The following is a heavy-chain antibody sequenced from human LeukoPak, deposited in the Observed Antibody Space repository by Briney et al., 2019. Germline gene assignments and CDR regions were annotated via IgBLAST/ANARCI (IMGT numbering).Heavy chain of an antibody. CDR3: ARDPVGATTPDC. CDR1: GFAFSNYN. J-gene: IGHJ4*02. CDR2: ISSGSALI. Sequence: GGSLRLSCAGSGFAFSNYNMYWVRQAPGKGLEWVSSISSGSALIYYADSVQGRFTISRDNAKNSLYLQMNSLRAEDTAVYYCARDPVGATTPDCWGQGALVTVSS. D-gene: IGHD1-26*01. V-gene: IGHV3-48*04.